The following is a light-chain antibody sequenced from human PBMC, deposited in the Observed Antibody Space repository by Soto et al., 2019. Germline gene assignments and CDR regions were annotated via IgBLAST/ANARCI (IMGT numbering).Light chain of an antibody. Sequence: QSALTQPASVSGSPGQSITISCTGTSSDVGGYNYVSWYQQHPGKAPKLMIYDVSNRPSGVSNRFSGSKSGNTASLTISGLQDEDEADDYCSSYPSSSTLIVFGTGTKLTVL. J-gene: IGLJ1*01. CDR3: SSYPSSSTLIV. CDR2: DVS. V-gene: IGLV2-14*01. CDR1: SSDVGGYNY.